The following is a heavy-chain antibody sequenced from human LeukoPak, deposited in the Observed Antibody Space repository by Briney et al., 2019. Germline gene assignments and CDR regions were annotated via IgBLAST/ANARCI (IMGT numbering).Heavy chain of an antibody. CDR1: GFTVSSNY. J-gene: IGHJ4*02. CDR3: TTYKSGHY. CDR2: ITTKANSYAT. D-gene: IGHD6-25*01. Sequence: GGSLRLSCAASGFTVSSNYMSWVRQASGKGLEWVGRITTKANSYATAYAASLKGRFTISRDDSKNTAYLQMNSLRTEDTALYYCTTYKSGHYWGQGTLVTVSS. V-gene: IGHV3-73*01.